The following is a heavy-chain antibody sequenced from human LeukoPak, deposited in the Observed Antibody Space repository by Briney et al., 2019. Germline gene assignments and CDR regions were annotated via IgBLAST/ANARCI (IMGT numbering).Heavy chain of an antibody. CDR3: ASNWNYVRGYGMDV. J-gene: IGHJ6*02. Sequence: GGSLRLSCAASGFTFSNYWMSWVCQTPGKGPEWVANIKQDGSEKHYVDSVKGRFTISRDNAKNSLYLQMSNLRAEDTAVYYCASNWNYVRGYGMDVWGQGTTVTVSS. CDR2: IKQDGSEK. CDR1: GFTFSNYW. D-gene: IGHD1-7*01. V-gene: IGHV3-7*01.